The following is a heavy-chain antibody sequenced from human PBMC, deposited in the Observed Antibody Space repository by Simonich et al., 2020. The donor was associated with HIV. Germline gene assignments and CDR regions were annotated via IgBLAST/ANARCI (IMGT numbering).Heavy chain of an antibody. CDR1: GGSFSGYY. D-gene: IGHD4-17*01. CDR2: INHRGGT. Sequence: QVQLQQWGAGLLKPSETLSLTCAVFGGSFSGYYWTGIRQPPGKGLEWIGEINHRGGTNDNPSLKSRVTISVDTSNNQFSLKRSSVTAADTAVYYCARGRTVTTTGIDYWGQGTLVTVSS. J-gene: IGHJ4*02. CDR3: ARGRTVTTTGIDY. V-gene: IGHV4-34*01.